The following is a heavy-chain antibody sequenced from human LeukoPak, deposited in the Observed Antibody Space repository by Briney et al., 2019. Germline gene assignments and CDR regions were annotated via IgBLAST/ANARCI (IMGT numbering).Heavy chain of an antibody. J-gene: IGHJ6*03. CDR1: GFTVSSNY. D-gene: IGHD1-1*01. V-gene: IGHV3-53*01. Sequence: GGSLRLSCAASGFTVSSNYMSWVRQAPGKGLEWVSVIYSGGSTYYADSVKGRFTISRDNSKSTLYLQMNSLRAEDTAVYYCARVGLEDYYYYMDVWGKGTTVTVSS. CDR2: IYSGGST. CDR3: ARVGLEDYYYYMDV.